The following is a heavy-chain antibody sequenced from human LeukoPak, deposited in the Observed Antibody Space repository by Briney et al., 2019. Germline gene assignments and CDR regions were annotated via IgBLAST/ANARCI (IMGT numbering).Heavy chain of an antibody. D-gene: IGHD3-3*01. J-gene: IGHJ5*02. CDR2: IKQDGSEK. V-gene: IGHV3-7*01. CDR1: GFTFSSYW. Sequence: GGSLRLSCAASGFTFSSYWMSWVRQAPGKGLEWVANIKQDGSEKYYVDSVKGRFTISRDNAKNSLYLQMNSLRAEDTAVYYCARDRSGDDDFWGGYYTNYFDPWGQGTLVTVSS. CDR3: ARDRSGDDDFWGGYYTNYFDP.